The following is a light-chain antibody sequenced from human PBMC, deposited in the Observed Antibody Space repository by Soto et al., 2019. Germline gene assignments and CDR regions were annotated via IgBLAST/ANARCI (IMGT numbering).Light chain of an antibody. V-gene: IGKV3-11*01. J-gene: IGKJ1*01. CDR1: QYINTR. CDR3: HQRQSWPRT. Sequence: IVLTHSPATLSSFPGDRVTLSFRAIQYINTRFAWYQHRPGQAPRLLIYQTSIRAAGIPARFSASGSETDFTLTISDVQPEDFALYYCHQRQSWPRTFGQGTKVDIK. CDR2: QTS.